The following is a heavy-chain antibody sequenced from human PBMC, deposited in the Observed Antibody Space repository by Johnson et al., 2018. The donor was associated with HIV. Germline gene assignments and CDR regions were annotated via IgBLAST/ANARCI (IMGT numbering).Heavy chain of an antibody. Sequence: VQLVESGGGLVQPGRSLRLSCAASGFTFDDYAMHWVRQAPGKGLEWVSYISSSGSTIYYADSVKGRFTISRDNAKNSLYLQMNSLRAEDTAVYYCARSLRRLQRVFDAFDIWGQGTMVTVSS. D-gene: IGHD4-11*01. CDR1: GFTFDDYA. CDR3: ARSLRRLQRVFDAFDI. V-gene: IGHV3-48*03. CDR2: ISSSGSTI. J-gene: IGHJ3*02.